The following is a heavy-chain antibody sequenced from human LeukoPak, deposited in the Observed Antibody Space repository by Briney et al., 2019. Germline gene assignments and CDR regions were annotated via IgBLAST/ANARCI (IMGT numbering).Heavy chain of an antibody. Sequence: GGSLRLSCAASGFTFSSYSMNWVRQAPGKGLEWVSSITSSSSYINYADSVRGRFTISRDNAKNSLFLQMDSLRGEDTAVYYCARCTTGKTFGSLREIKKSREIDFWGQGTLVTVSS. CDR1: GFTFSSYS. J-gene: IGHJ4*02. D-gene: IGHD1-1*01. V-gene: IGHV3-21*01. CDR3: ARCTTGKTFGSLREIKKSREIDF. CDR2: ITSSSSYI.